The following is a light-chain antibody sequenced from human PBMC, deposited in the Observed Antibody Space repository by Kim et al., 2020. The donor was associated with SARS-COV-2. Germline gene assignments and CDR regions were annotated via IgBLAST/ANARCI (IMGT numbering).Light chain of an antibody. V-gene: IGLV1-47*01. Sequence: QSVLTQPPSASGTPGQRVTISCSGSSSNIGVNYVYWYQQLPGTAPKLLIYRSNQRPSGVPDRFSGSKSGTSASLAISGLRSEDEADYYCAAWDDTLRGRLFGGGTQLTVL. CDR3: AAWDDTLRGRL. J-gene: IGLJ3*02. CDR1: SSNIGVNY. CDR2: RSN.